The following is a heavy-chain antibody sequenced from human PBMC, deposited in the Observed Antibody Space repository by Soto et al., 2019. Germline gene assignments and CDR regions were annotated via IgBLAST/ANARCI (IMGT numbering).Heavy chain of an antibody. Sequence: GGSLRLSCAASGFTFSNAWMNWVRQAPGKGLEWVGRIKSKTDGGTTDYAAPVKGRFTISRDDSKNTLYLQMNSLKTEDTAVYYCTTSSTSFSWFEFGYWGQGTLVTVSS. J-gene: IGHJ4*02. CDR3: TTSSTSFSWFEFGY. CDR2: IKSKTDGGTT. D-gene: IGHD6-13*01. CDR1: GFTFSNAW. V-gene: IGHV3-15*07.